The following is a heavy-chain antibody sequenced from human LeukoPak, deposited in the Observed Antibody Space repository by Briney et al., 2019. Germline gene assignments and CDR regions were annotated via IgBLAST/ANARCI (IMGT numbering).Heavy chain of an antibody. CDR1: GFTFSSYA. J-gene: IGHJ3*02. V-gene: IGHV3-30*04. CDR3: ARETVGATGLGAFDI. Sequence: GGSLRLSCAASGFTFSSYAMHWVRQAPGKGLEWVAVISYDGSNKYYADSVKGRFTISRDNSKNTLYLQMNSLRAEDTAVYYCARETVGATGLGAFDIWGQGTMVTVSS. CDR2: ISYDGSNK. D-gene: IGHD1-26*01.